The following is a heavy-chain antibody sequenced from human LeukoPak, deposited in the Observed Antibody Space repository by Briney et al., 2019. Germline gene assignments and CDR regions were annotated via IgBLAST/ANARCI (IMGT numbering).Heavy chain of an antibody. CDR2: WYHGGT. D-gene: IGHD6-6*01. V-gene: IGHV4-34*01. Sequence: PSETLSLTCAVYGGSFSGYYWGWIRQPPGERLEWIGSWYHGGTYYNPSLESRVSLSVDASKNHLSLRLRSVTAADTAIYYCARHDGHSSSFNWFDPWGQGTLVTISS. CDR3: ARHDGHSSSFNWFDP. CDR1: GGSFSGYY. J-gene: IGHJ5*02.